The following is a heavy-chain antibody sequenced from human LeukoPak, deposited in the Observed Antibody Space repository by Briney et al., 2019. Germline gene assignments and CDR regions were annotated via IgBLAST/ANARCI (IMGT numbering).Heavy chain of an antibody. CDR3: ARGSQLRIAAAVYNWFDP. V-gene: IGHV4-34*01. Sequence: SETLSLTCAVYGGSFSGYYWSWIRQPPGKGLEWIGEINHSGSTNYNPSLKSRVTLSVDTSKNQFSLKLSSVTAADTAVYYCARGSQLRIAAAVYNWFDPWGQGTLVTVSS. CDR2: INHSGST. D-gene: IGHD6-13*01. J-gene: IGHJ5*02. CDR1: GGSFSGYY.